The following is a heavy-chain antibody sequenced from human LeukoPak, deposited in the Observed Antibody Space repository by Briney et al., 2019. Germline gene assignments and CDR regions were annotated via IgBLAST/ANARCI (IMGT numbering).Heavy chain of an antibody. Sequence: GRSLRLSCAVSRFTLSDHHMDWVRQAPGKGLEWVARTRNKANSYTTEYAASVKGRFTISRDDSKNSVYLQMNSLKTEDTAVYYCTRGAAAPAAFDIWGQGTMVTVSS. J-gene: IGHJ3*02. V-gene: IGHV3-72*01. D-gene: IGHD6-13*01. CDR2: TRNKANSYTT. CDR3: TRGAAAPAAFDI. CDR1: RFTLSDHH.